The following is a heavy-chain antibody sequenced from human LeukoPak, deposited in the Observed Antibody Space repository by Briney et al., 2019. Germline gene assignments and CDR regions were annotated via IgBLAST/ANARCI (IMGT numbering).Heavy chain of an antibody. V-gene: IGHV3-74*01. CDR3: ASSSTSYYYGMDV. Sequence: PGGSLRLSCAASGFTFSRNWMHWVRHAPGKGLVWDSRVNSDGSRISYADSVKGRFTISRDNAKNTVYLQMNSLRAEDTAVYYCASSSTSYYYGMDVWGQGTTVTVSS. J-gene: IGHJ6*02. CDR1: GFTFSRNW. D-gene: IGHD2-2*01. CDR2: VNSDGSRI.